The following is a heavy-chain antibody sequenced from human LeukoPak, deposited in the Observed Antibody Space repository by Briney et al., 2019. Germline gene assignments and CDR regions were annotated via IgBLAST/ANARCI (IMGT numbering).Heavy chain of an antibody. CDR3: ARDEGSYYYDSSGYQKNDAFDI. CDR1: GFTFSDYY. D-gene: IGHD3-22*01. CDR2: ISSSGSTI. J-gene: IGHJ3*02. V-gene: IGHV3-11*04. Sequence: GGSLRLSCAASGFTFSDYYMSWIRQAPGKGLEWVSYISSSGSTIYYADSVKGRFTISRDNAKNSLYLQMNSLRAEDTAVYYCARDEGSYYYDSSGYQKNDAFDIWGQGTMVTVSS.